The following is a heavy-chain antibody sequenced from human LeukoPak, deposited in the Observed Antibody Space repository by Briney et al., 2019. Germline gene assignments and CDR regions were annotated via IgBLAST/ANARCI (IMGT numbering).Heavy chain of an antibody. Sequence: GGSLRLSCAASRFNLSYYWMSWVRQAPGKGLEGVAKVKQDERDPYYVDSGKGRFTISRDKAKNALSLQMQSLRAGDTAVYYCARQRGRGCLDYWGQGTLVTVSS. D-gene: IGHD6-19*01. J-gene: IGHJ4*02. V-gene: IGHV3-7*01. CDR1: RFNLSYYW. CDR2: VKQDERDP. CDR3: ARQRGRGCLDY.